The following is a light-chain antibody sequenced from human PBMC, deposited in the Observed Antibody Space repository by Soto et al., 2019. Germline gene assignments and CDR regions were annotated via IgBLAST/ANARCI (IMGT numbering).Light chain of an antibody. J-gene: IGKJ4*01. CDR2: GAS. CDR1: RGIRTD. V-gene: IGKV1-6*02. Sequence: AVYMTQSPSSLSASVGDTVTITCRASRGIRTDLGWYRQRPGKAPELLISGASNLQSGVSSRFSGSGSGTSFTLTIYSLQPEDFAVYYCQQYNNWPPELTFGGGTKVEIK. CDR3: QQYNNWPPELT.